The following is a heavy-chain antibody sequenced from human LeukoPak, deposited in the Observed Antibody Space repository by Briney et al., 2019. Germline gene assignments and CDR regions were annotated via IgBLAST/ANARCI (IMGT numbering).Heavy chain of an antibody. CDR1: GGSISSYY. CDR3: ARLYSYGSNFDY. V-gene: IGHV4-4*09. J-gene: IGHJ4*02. D-gene: IGHD5-18*01. Sequence: SETLSLTCTVSGGSISSYYWSWIRQPPGKGLEWIGYIYTSGRTNYNPSLKSRVTISVDTSKNQFSLKLSSVTAADTAVYYCARLYSYGSNFDYWGQGTLVTVSS. CDR2: IYTSGRT.